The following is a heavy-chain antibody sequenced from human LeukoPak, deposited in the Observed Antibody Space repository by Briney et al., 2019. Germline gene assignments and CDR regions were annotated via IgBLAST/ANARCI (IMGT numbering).Heavy chain of an antibody. CDR2: VSGSGTST. CDR3: ARMDYDILTGYYPGYYFDY. D-gene: IGHD3-9*01. V-gene: IGHV3-23*01. J-gene: IGHJ4*02. Sequence: GGSLRLSCAASGFTFSSSAMSWVRQAPGKGLEWVSAVSGSGTSTYYTDSVKGRFTISRDNAKNSLYLQMNSLRAEDTAVYYCARMDYDILTGYYPGYYFDYWGQGTLVTVSS. CDR1: GFTFSSSA.